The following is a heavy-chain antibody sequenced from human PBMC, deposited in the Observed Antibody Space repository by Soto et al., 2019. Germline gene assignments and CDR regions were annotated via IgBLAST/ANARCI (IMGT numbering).Heavy chain of an antibody. Sequence: PSETLSLTCAVYGGSFSGYYWSWIRQPPGKGLEWIGEINHSGSTNYNPSLKSRVTVSVDTSKNQFSLKLSSVTAADTAVYYCARGKRNAPTYYDFWSGYYRFDYWGQGTLVTVSS. CDR3: ARGKRNAPTYYDFWSGYYRFDY. CDR1: GGSFSGYY. J-gene: IGHJ4*02. CDR2: INHSGST. D-gene: IGHD3-3*01. V-gene: IGHV4-34*01.